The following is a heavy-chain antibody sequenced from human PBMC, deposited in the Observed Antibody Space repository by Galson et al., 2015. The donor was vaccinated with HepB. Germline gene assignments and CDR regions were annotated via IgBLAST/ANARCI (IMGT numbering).Heavy chain of an antibody. CDR1: GGSISSGGYS. CDR3: ARESRLSFDY. V-gene: IGHV4-30-2*01. Sequence: LSLTCAVSGGSISSGGYSWSWIRQPPGKGLEWIGYIYHSGSTYYNPSLKSRVTISVDRSKNQFSLKLGSVTAADTAVYYCARESRLSFDYWGQGTLVTVSS. D-gene: IGHD3-16*01. J-gene: IGHJ4*02. CDR2: IYHSGST.